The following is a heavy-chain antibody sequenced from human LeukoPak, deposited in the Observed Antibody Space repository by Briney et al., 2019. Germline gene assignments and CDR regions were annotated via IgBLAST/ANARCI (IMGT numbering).Heavy chain of an antibody. CDR1: GFTFSSYA. J-gene: IGHJ6*03. CDR2: ISGSGGST. CDR3: ACLCVTMILVVTVYMDV. V-gene: IGHV3-23*01. D-gene: IGHD3-22*01. Sequence: GGSLRLSCAASGFTFSSYAMSWVRQPPGKGLEWVSAISGSGGSTYYADSVKGRFTISRDNSKNTLYLQMNSLRAEDTAVYYCACLCVTMILVVTVYMDVWGKETTVTVSS.